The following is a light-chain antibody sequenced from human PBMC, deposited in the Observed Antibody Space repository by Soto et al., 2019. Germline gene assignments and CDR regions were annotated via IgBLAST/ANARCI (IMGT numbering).Light chain of an antibody. CDR1: QSISSW. Sequence: DIQMTQSPATLSASVGDRVTITCRASQSISSWLAWYQQKPGKAPKLLIYDASSLESGVPSRFSGSGSGTEFTLTISSLQPVDFATYYCQQYNSYSITFGQGTRLEIK. CDR2: DAS. CDR3: QQYNSYSIT. J-gene: IGKJ5*01. V-gene: IGKV1-5*01.